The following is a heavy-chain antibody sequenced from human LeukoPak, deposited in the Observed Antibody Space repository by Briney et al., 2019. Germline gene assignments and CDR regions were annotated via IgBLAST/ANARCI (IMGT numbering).Heavy chain of an antibody. CDR1: GFTFSSYA. CDR2: ISYDGSNK. Sequence: EGSLRLSCAASGFTFSSYAMHWVRQAPGKGLEWVAVISYDGSNKYYADSVKGRFTISRDNSKNTLSLQVNSLRSEDTAVYFCAKGDYGGNSHTFDIWGQGTMVTVSS. CDR3: AKGDYGGNSHTFDI. V-gene: IGHV3-30-3*01. D-gene: IGHD4-23*01. J-gene: IGHJ3*02.